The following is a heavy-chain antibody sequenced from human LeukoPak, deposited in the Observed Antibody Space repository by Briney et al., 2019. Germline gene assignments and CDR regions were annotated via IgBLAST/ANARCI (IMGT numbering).Heavy chain of an antibody. D-gene: IGHD5-24*01. Sequence: GGSLRLSCAASGLSFSDYYMSWMRQAPGKGLEWVAYISSSGSNMYYADSLKGRFTISRDNAKNSLYLQVNSLRAEDTAVYYCARDRRDGYNWNYYYYMDVWGKGTTVTVSS. CDR1: GLSFSDYY. J-gene: IGHJ6*03. V-gene: IGHV3-11*01. CDR2: ISSSGSNM. CDR3: ARDRRDGYNWNYYYYMDV.